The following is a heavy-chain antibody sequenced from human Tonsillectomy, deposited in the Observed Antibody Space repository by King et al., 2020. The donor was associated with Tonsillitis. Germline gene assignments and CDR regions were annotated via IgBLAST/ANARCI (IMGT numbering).Heavy chain of an antibody. CDR1: GFTFSNYA. J-gene: IGHJ4*02. D-gene: IGHD6-19*01. V-gene: IGHV3-30*18. Sequence: VQLVESGGGVVQPGRSLRLSCAASGFTFSNYAMHWVRQAPGKGLEWVALISYDGSNKYYADSVKGRFTISRDNYKNTLYLQMNSLRAEDTAVYYCAKDRAVADYYFDYWGQGTLVTVSS. CDR3: AKDRAVADYYFDY. CDR2: ISYDGSNK.